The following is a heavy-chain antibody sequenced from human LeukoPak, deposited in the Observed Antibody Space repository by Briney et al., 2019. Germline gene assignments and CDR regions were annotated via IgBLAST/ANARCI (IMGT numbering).Heavy chain of an antibody. CDR1: GGPISSYY. D-gene: IGHD3-10*01. CDR2: ISHSGST. V-gene: IGHV4-59*12. J-gene: IGHJ1*01. CDR3: AAYYGPGSYPLYFQH. Sequence: SETLSLTCSVSGGPISSYYWNWIRQTPGKGLEWIGYISHSGSTNSNPSLKNRVTISIDTSTSRFSLKLSSVTAADTAVYYCAAYYGPGSYPLYFQHWGQGTPVTVSS.